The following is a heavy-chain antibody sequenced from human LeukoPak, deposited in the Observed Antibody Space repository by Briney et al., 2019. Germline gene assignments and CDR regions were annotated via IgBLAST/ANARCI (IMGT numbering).Heavy chain of an antibody. J-gene: IGHJ2*01. CDR3: ARDTKGRDGYNFGGYFDL. CDR1: GYTFTSYY. D-gene: IGHD5-24*01. CDR2: INPSGGST. Sequence: VASVKVSCKASGYTFTSYYMHWVRQAPGQGLEWMGIINPSGGSTSYAQKFQGRVTMTRDMSTSTVYMELSSLRSEDTAVYYCARDTKGRDGYNFGGYFDLWGRGTLVTVSS. V-gene: IGHV1-46*01.